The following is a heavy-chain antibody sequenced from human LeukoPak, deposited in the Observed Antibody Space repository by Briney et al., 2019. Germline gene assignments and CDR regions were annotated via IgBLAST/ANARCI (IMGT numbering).Heavy chain of an antibody. J-gene: IGHJ4*02. CDR1: GGSISSYY. V-gene: IGHV4-59*01. CDR2: IYYSGST. D-gene: IGHD1-7*01. CDR3: ARSPSNWNYNY. Sequence: SETLSLTCTVSGGSISSYYWSWFRQPPEKGLEWIGHIYYSGSTFYNPSLESRVTISVDTSKNQFSLKLTSVTTADTAVYYCARSPSNWNYNYWGQGTLVTVSS.